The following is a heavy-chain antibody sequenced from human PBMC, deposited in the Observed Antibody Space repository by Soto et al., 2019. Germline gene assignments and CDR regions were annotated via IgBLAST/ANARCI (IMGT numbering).Heavy chain of an antibody. J-gene: IGHJ4*02. CDR3: AKDYDFWSGCFDY. CDR1: GFTFDDYA. Sequence: EVQLVESGGGLVQPGRSLRLSCAASGFTFDDYAMHWVRQAPGKGLERVSGISWNSGTIGYAASVRGRFTISRDNAKNSLYLQMNSLRAEDTALYYCAKDYDFWSGCFDYWGQGTLVTVSS. CDR2: ISWNSGTI. V-gene: IGHV3-9*01. D-gene: IGHD3-3*01.